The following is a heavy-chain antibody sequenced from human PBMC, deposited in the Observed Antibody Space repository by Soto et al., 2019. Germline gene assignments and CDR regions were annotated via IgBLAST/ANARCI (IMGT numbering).Heavy chain of an antibody. Sequence: ASVKVSCKASGYTFTGYYMHWVRQAPGQGLEWMGWINPNSGGTNYAQKFQGRVTMTRDTSISTAYMELSRLRSDDTAVYYCARGSIAVAGLYGMDVWGKGTTVTVSS. CDR3: ARGSIAVAGLYGMDV. J-gene: IGHJ6*04. CDR1: GYTFTGYY. V-gene: IGHV1-2*02. CDR2: INPNSGGT. D-gene: IGHD6-19*01.